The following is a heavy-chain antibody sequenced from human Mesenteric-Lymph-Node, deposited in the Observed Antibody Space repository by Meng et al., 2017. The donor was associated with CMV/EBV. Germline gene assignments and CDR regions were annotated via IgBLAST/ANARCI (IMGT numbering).Heavy chain of an antibody. V-gene: IGHV1-18*01. J-gene: IGHJ6*02. CDR1: GYTLSSYG. Sequence: ASVKVSCKASGYTLSSYGLSWVRQAPGQGLEWMGWISIHNGNTNYAQNFQGRVTMTTDTSTNTVYMELRSLRSDDTALYYRARARNFYFYPMDVWGLGTTVTVSS. CDR2: ISIHNGNT. CDR3: ARARNFYFYPMDV.